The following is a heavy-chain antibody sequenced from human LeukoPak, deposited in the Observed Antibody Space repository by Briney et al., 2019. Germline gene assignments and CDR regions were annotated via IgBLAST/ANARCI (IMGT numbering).Heavy chain of an antibody. V-gene: IGHV4-30-2*01. J-gene: IGHJ5*02. CDR2: IYHSGST. CDR3: ARGSQKGFSNFNWFGP. Sequence: PSETLSLTCAVSGGSISSGGYSWSWIRQPPGKGLEWIGYIYHSGSTYYNPSLKSRVTISVDRSKNQFSLKLSSVTAADTAVYYCARGSQKGFSNFNWFGPWGQGTLVTVSS. D-gene: IGHD2/OR15-2a*01. CDR1: GGSISSGGYS.